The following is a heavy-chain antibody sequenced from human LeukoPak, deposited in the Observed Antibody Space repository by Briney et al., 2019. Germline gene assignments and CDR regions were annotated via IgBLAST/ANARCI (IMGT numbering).Heavy chain of an antibody. CDR2: ISGSGGST. D-gene: IGHD3-22*01. CDR3: AKDGYYDSSGSPTGYFDY. J-gene: IGHJ4*02. V-gene: IGHV3-23*01. CDR1: GFTFSNYA. Sequence: GGSLRLSCAASGFTFSNYAMSWVRQARGKGLEWVSAISGSGGSTNYADSVKGRLIISRDNSKNTLYLQMNSLRAEDTAVYYCAKDGYYDSSGSPTGYFDYWGQGTLVTVSS.